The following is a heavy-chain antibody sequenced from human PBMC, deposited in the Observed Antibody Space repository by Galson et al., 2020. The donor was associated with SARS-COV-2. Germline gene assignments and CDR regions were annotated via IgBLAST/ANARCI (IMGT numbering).Heavy chain of an antibody. J-gene: IGHJ4*02. CDR1: GGSVSRSNYY. V-gene: IGHV4-61*01. Sequence: SQTLSLTCTVSGGSVSRSNYYCTWIRQPPGKGLEWIGNINYSGNTKYNPSLKSRLTISVDTSKNQFSLKLTSVTVADAAVYYCARGVSGDPFDYWGQGTPVTVSS. CDR3: ARGVSGDPFDY. D-gene: IGHD2-21*02. CDR2: INYSGNT.